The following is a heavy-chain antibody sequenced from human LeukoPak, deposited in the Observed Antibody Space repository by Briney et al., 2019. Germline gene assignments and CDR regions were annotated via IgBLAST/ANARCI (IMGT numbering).Heavy chain of an antibody. CDR3: ARQTGSGLFILP. D-gene: IGHD3/OR15-3a*01. V-gene: IGHV4-39*01. CDR2: IYYSGNT. J-gene: IGHJ4*02. Sequence: KSGGSLRLSCAASGFTFNSYSMNWVRQPPGKGLEWIGSIYYSGNTYYNASLKSQVSISIDTSKNQFSLRLTSVTAADTAVYYCARQTGSGLFILPGGQGTLVTVSS. CDR1: GFTFNSYSMN.